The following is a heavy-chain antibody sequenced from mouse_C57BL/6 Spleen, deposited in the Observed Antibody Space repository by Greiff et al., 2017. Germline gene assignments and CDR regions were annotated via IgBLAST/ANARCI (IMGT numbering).Heavy chain of an antibody. Sequence: VQLQQSGAELVRPGASVKLSCTASGFNIKDHYMHWVKQRPEQGLEWIGRIDPEDGDTESAPKFQGKATMTADTSSNTAYLQRSSLTSEDTAVYYCTTLITTVVADFDYWGQGTTLTVSS. CDR2: IDPEDGDT. J-gene: IGHJ2*01. V-gene: IGHV14-1*01. CDR1: GFNIKDHY. D-gene: IGHD1-1*01. CDR3: TTLITTVVADFDY.